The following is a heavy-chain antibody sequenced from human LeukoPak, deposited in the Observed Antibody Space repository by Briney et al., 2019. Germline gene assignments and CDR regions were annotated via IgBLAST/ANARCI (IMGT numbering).Heavy chain of an antibody. V-gene: IGHV3-53*01. CDR1: GXTVSSKD. CDR2: IYSGGST. CDR3: ATLARFAFDI. J-gene: IGHJ3*02. Sequence: GRSLRLSCAASGXTVSSKDMSWVRQAPGKGLEWVSVIYSGGSTHYADSVKGRFTISRDNSKNTLYLQMNSLRAEDTAVYYCATLARFAFDIWGQGTMVTVSS. D-gene: IGHD5-12*01.